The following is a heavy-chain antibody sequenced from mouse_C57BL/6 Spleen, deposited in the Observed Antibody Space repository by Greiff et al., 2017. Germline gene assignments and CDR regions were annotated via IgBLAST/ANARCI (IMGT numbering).Heavy chain of an antibody. CDR2: IDPETGGT. J-gene: IGHJ3*01. CDR1: GYTFTDYE. D-gene: IGHD2-1*01. Sequence: VQLQQSGAELVRPGASVTLSCKASGYTFTDYEMHWVKQTPVHGLEWIGAIDPETGGTAYNQKFKGKAILTADKSSSTAYMELRSLTSEDSAVYYCTILGGNYVAYWGQGTLVTVSA. V-gene: IGHV1-15*01. CDR3: TILGGNYVAY.